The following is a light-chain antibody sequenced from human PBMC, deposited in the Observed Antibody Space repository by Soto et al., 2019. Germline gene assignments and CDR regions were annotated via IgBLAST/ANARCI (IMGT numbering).Light chain of an antibody. CDR2: RTT. CDR1: SSNIWASYE. Sequence: QSVLTQPPSGSVAPGQRVTISCIWGSSNIWASYEVHWYQQPPGTVPKLLIYRTTYRPSGVPDRFSGSRSATSASLTITGLQAEDEADYYCQSYDRRLSGYFFGTGNKVT. J-gene: IGLJ1*01. V-gene: IGLV1-40*01. CDR3: QSYDRRLSGYF.